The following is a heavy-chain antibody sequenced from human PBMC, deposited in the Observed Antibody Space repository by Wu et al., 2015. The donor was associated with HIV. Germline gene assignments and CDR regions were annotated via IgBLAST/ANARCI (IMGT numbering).Heavy chain of an antibody. D-gene: IGHD2-2*01. CDR2: ISSHNGKT. CDR1: GYSFTSQG. CDR3: ARDQTPAKLVPFDY. V-gene: IGHV1-18*01. J-gene: IGHJ4*02. Sequence: QLVQSGAEVKKPGASVKVSCKASGYSFTSQGINWVRQAPGQGLEWMGWISSHNGKTTYAQRFQGRVTMTTDTSTTTAYMEVRSLRPDDTAVYYCARDQTPAKLVPFDYWGQGTLVHRLL.